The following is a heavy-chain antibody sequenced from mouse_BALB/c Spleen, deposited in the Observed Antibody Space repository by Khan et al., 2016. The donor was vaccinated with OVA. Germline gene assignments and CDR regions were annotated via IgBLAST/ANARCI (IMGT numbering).Heavy chain of an antibody. V-gene: IGHV1-77*01. D-gene: IGHD1-2*01. CDR1: GYTFTDYY. Sequence: QVQLKESGAELARPGASVKLSCKASGYTFTDYYINWVKQRTGQGLEWIGEISPGSGDTYYNARFKGKATLTADKSSSTAYMQLCSLASEASAVYYCARRNYFGYAFAYWGQGTLVTVSA. CDR2: ISPGSGDT. CDR3: ARRNYFGYAFAY. J-gene: IGHJ3*01.